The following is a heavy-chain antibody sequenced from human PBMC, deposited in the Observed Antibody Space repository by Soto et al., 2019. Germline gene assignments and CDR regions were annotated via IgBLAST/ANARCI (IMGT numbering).Heavy chain of an antibody. Sequence: QVQLVETGGGVVQPGRSLRLSCAASGFTFSTYAMHWVRQAPGKGLEWVAVISYDETNKYYADSVKGRFTISRDNSKNTLYLQMNSLRAEDTAVYDCARETRYRDGMDVWGQGTTVTVSS. J-gene: IGHJ6*02. D-gene: IGHD3-9*01. CDR3: ARETRYRDGMDV. CDR2: ISYDETNK. CDR1: GFTFSTYA. V-gene: IGHV3-30-3*01.